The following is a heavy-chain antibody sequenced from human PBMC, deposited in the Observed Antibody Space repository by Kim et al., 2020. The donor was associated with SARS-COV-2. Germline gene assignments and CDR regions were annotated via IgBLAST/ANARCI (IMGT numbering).Heavy chain of an antibody. CDR1: GGSISSYY. D-gene: IGHD3-10*01. J-gene: IGHJ2*01. CDR3: ARGVLLWYFDL. CDR2: IYYSGST. V-gene: IGHV4-59*01. Sequence: SETLSLTCTVSGGSISSYYWSWIRQPPGKGLEWIGYIYYSGSTNYNPSLKSRVTISVDTSKNQFSLKLSSVTAADTAVYYCARGVLLWYFDLWGRGTLVTVSS.